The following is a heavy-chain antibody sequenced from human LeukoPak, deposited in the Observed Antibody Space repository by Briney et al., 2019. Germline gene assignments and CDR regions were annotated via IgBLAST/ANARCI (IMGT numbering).Heavy chain of an antibody. CDR3: ARDRVSGSGSIDY. V-gene: IGHV3-21*01. CDR2: ITGNSNYI. Sequence: PGGSLRLSCAASGFTFGSYGINWVRQAPGKGVEWVSFITGNSNYIYYADSVKGRFTISRDNAKNSLYLQMNSLRVEDTAVYYCARDRVSGSGSIDYWGQGTLVTVSS. CDR1: GFTFGSYG. D-gene: IGHD3-10*01. J-gene: IGHJ4*02.